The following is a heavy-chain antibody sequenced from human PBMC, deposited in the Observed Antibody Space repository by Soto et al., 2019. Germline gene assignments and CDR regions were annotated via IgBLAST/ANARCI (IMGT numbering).Heavy chain of an antibody. V-gene: IGHV4-30-4*01. CDR3: ARVGVTIFGVVQYYFDY. CDR2: IYYSGST. J-gene: IGHJ4*02. CDR1: GGSISSGDYY. D-gene: IGHD3-3*01. Sequence: QVQLQESGPGLVKPSQTLSLTCTVSGGSISSGDYYWSWIRQPPGKGLEWIGYIYYSGSTYYNPSLKSQVTISVDTSKNQFSLKLSSVTAADTAVYYCARVGVTIFGVVQYYFDYWGQGTLVTVSS.